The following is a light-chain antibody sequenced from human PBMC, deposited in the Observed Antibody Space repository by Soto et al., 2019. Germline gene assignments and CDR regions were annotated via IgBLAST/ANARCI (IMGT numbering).Light chain of an antibody. CDR3: SSYTSSSTLL. V-gene: IGLV2-14*01. CDR2: EVT. Sequence: QAVVTQPASVSGSPGQSITISCTGTSSDVGGYNYVSWYQQHPGKGPKLMIYEVTNRPSGVSNRFSGSKSGNTASLTISGLQADDETDYYCSSYTSSSTLLFGGGTKVTVL. CDR1: SSDVGGYNY. J-gene: IGLJ3*02.